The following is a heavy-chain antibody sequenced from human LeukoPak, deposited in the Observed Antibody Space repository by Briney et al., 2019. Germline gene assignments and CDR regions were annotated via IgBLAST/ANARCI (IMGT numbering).Heavy chain of an antibody. D-gene: IGHD6-13*01. Sequence: PGRSLRLSCDASGFTFQRHALLWVRQAPGKGLEWVAILSYDGGNRYYADSVRGRFTVSRDISKTTFFLQMDSLRPEDTAVYYCARTYSSPNAFDIWGQGTMVTVSS. CDR2: LSYDGGNR. V-gene: IGHV3-30*04. J-gene: IGHJ3*02. CDR1: GFTFQRHA. CDR3: ARTYSSPNAFDI.